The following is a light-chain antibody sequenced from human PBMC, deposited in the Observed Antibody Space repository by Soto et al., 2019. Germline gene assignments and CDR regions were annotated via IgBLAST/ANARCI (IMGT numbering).Light chain of an antibody. CDR3: QQSYSSPWT. V-gene: IGKV1-39*01. CDR1: QTITNY. Sequence: DIQMTQSPSSLSASVGDRVTITCRASQTITNYLNWYQQKPGKAPKLLIYAASTLLSGVPSRFTGGGSGTDFTLTIDSLQPEDFATYFCQQSYSSPWTFGHGTKVEI. CDR2: AAS. J-gene: IGKJ1*01.